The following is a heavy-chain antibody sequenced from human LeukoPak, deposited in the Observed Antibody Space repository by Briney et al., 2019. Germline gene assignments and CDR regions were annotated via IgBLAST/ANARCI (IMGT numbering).Heavy chain of an antibody. CDR3: ARVRESSGFLFDY. V-gene: IGHV3-53*01. CDR2: IYSGGAT. CDR1: GFTFSSNY. D-gene: IGHD6-19*01. Sequence: GGSLRLSCAASGFTFSSNYMSWVRQAPGKGLEWVSVIYSGGATYYADSVKGRFTISRDTSKNTLYLQMNNLRAADTAVYYCARVRESSGFLFDYWGQGTLVTVSS. J-gene: IGHJ4*02.